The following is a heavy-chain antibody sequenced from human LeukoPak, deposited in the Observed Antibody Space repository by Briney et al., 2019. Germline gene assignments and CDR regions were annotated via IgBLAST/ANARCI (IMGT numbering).Heavy chain of an antibody. J-gene: IGHJ3*02. CDR2: IYYSGST. D-gene: IGHD3-22*01. Sequence: SETLSLTCSVSGGSISSSSYYWGWIRQPPGKGLEWIGSIYYSGSTYYNPSLKSRVTISVDTSKNQFSLKLSSVTAADTAVYYCARREDLDYYDSSGYSQTHAFDIWGQGTMVTVSS. CDR3: ARREDLDYYDSSGYSQTHAFDI. V-gene: IGHV4-39*01. CDR1: GGSISSSSYY.